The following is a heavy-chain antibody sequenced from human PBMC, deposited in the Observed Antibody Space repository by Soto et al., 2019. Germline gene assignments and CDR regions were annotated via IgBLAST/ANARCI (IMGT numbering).Heavy chain of an antibody. CDR1: GGSISSYY. CDR3: ARQSGGGGGWFDP. Sequence: QVQLQESGPGLVKPSETLSLTCTVSGGSISSYYWSWIRQPPGKGLEWIGYIYYSGSTNYNPSLKSRVTISVDTSKNQFSLKLSSVTAADTAVYYCARQSGGGGGWFDPWGQGTLVTVSS. D-gene: IGHD2-8*02. CDR2: IYYSGST. J-gene: IGHJ5*02. V-gene: IGHV4-59*08.